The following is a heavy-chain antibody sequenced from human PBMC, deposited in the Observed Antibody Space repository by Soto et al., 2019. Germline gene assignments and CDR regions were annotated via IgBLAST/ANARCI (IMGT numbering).Heavy chain of an antibody. CDR3: ARDPQQWLVRYNWFDP. V-gene: IGHV3-33*01. CDR2: IWCDGSNK. J-gene: IGHJ5*02. D-gene: IGHD6-19*01. CDR1: GFTCSSYG. Sequence: QVQLVESGGGVVQPGRSVRLSCATSGFTCSSYGMHWVRQAPCNALEWVAVIWCDGSNKYYADAEKGRFTISRDNSQNPLDRRMNRLRAEDSAVCYCARDPQQWLVRYNWFDPWGQGTLITVFS.